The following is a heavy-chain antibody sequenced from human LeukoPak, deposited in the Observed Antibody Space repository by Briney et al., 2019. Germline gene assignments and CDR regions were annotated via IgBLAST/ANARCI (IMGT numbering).Heavy chain of an antibody. D-gene: IGHD3-3*01. J-gene: IGHJ5*02. CDR3: ARGPITIFGVSVGNWFDP. CDR2: INPDSGDT. CDR1: GYTFTAYY. Sequence: GASVKVSCKASGYTFTAYYMYWVRQAPGQGLESLGRINPDSGDTKYVENLQGRVTMTRDTSISTVYMDLSGPRSDDTAVYYCARGPITIFGVSVGNWFDPWGQGTLVTVSS. V-gene: IGHV1-2*06.